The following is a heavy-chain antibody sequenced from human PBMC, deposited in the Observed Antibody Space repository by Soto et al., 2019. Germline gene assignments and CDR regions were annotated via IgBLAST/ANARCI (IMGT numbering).Heavy chain of an antibody. CDR1: GFTFSSYA. D-gene: IGHD2-15*01. Sequence: GGSLRLSCAASGFTFSSYAMSWVRQAPGKGLEWVSAISGSGGSTYYADSVKGRFTISRDNSKNTLYLQMNSLRAEDTAVYYCAKDRDSCYSCHYYYYGMDVWGQGTTVTVSS. J-gene: IGHJ6*02. CDR3: AKDRDSCYSCHYYYYGMDV. V-gene: IGHV3-23*01. CDR2: ISGSGGST.